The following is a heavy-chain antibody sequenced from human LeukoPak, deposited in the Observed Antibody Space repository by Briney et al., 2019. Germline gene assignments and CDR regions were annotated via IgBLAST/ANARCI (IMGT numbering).Heavy chain of an antibody. Sequence: GGSLRLSCAASGLMFNVYGMHWVRQAPGKGLEWVAVIRYGGSDINYADSVKGRFTISRDNSKNTLYLEMNSLRVEDTAVYFCAGSWNIHFDYWGQGTLVTVSS. CDR2: IRYGGSDI. D-gene: IGHD1/OR15-1a*01. J-gene: IGHJ4*02. CDR3: AGSWNIHFDY. CDR1: GLMFNVYG. V-gene: IGHV3-30*02.